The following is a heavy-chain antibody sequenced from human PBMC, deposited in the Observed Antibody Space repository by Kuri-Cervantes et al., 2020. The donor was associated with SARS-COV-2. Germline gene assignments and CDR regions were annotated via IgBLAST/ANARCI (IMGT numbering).Heavy chain of an antibody. V-gene: IGHV4-34*01. CDR1: GGSFSGYY. D-gene: IGHD6-19*01. Sequence: ESLKISCAVYGGSFSGYYWSWIRQPPGKGLEWIGEINHSGSTNYNPSLKSRVTIPVDTSKNQFSLKLSSVTAADTAVYYCARGGRIAVAGILLPLYYYGMAVWGQGTTVTVSS. CDR3: ARGGRIAVAGILLPLYYYGMAV. CDR2: INHSGST. J-gene: IGHJ6*02.